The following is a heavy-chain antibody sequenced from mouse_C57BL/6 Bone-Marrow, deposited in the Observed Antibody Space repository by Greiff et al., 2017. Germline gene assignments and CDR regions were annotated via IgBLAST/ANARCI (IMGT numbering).Heavy chain of an antibody. CDR3: ARNGSKESYFDD. D-gene: IGHD1-1*01. Sequence: EVQVVESGGGLVKPGGSLKLSCAASGFTFSSYTMSWVRQTPEKRLEWVATISGGGGNTYYPDSVKGRFTISRDNAKNTLYLQMSSLRSEDTALYYCARNGSKESYFDDWGQGTTLTVSS. CDR1: GFTFSSYT. CDR2: ISGGGGNT. J-gene: IGHJ2*01. V-gene: IGHV5-9*01.